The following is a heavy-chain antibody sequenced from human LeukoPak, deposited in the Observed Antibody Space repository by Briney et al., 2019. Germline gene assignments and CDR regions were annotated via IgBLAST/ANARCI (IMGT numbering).Heavy chain of an antibody. CDR2: IKRKTDGGTT. V-gene: IGHV3-15*01. J-gene: IGHJ4*02. CDR3: TTDRIYDILTGYYTTDY. CDR1: GFTFSNAW. D-gene: IGHD3-9*01. Sequence: GGSLRLSCAASGFTFSNAWMSWVRQAPGKGLEWVGRIKRKTDGGTTDYAAPVKDRFTISRDDSKNTLYLQMSSLKTEDTAVYYCTTDRIYDILTGYYTTDYWGQGTLVTVSS.